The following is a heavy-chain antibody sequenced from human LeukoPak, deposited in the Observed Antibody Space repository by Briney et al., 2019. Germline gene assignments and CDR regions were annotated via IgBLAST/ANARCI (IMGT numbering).Heavy chain of an antibody. Sequence: GGSLRLSCAASGFTFSSYSMSWVRQAPGKGLEWVSSISSRSSYMYYADSVKGRFTISRDNAKNSLYLQMNSLRAEDTAVYYCAKGGKWDVTPFDYWGQGTLVTVSS. CDR1: GFTFSSYS. V-gene: IGHV3-21*01. CDR2: ISSRSSYM. J-gene: IGHJ4*02. D-gene: IGHD1-26*01. CDR3: AKGGKWDVTPFDY.